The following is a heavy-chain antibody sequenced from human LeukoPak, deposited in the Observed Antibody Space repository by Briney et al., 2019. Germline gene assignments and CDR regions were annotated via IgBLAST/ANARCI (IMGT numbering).Heavy chain of an antibody. J-gene: IGHJ4*02. V-gene: IGHV1-2*06. Sequence: GASVKVSCKASGYTFTSYYMHWVRQAPGQGLEWMGRINPNSGGTNSAQKFQGRVTMTRDTSISTAYMELSSLRSDDTAVYYCARAGGYSSSWPFDYWGQGTLVTVSS. D-gene: IGHD6-13*01. CDR3: ARAGGYSSSWPFDY. CDR1: GYTFTSYY. CDR2: INPNSGGT.